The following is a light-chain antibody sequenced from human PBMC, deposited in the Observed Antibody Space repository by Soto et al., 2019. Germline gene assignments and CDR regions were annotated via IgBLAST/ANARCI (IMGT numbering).Light chain of an antibody. CDR1: SSDVGSYNL. Sequence: QSALTQPASVSGSPGQSITISCTGTSSDVGSYNLVSWYQQHPGKAPKLIIYEVTKRPSGISNRFSGAKSGNTASLTISGLQAGDEADYYCSSYAGSTLYVVFGGGTKVTVL. CDR3: SSYAGSTLYVV. J-gene: IGLJ2*01. V-gene: IGLV2-23*02. CDR2: EVT.